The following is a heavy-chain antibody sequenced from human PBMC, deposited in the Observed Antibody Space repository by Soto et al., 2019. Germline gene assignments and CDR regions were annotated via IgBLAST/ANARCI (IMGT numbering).Heavy chain of an antibody. CDR1: GFTFSDYY. D-gene: IGHD6-19*01. V-gene: IGHV3-11*06. CDR2: ISSSSSYT. J-gene: IGHJ4*02. CDR3: ARVEWAGPRPYYFDY. Sequence: PGGSLRLSCAASGFTFSDYYMSWIRQAPGKGLEWVSYISSSSSYTNYADSVKGRFTISRDNAKNSLYLQMNSLRAEDTAVYYCARVEWAGPRPYYFDYWGQGTLVTVSS.